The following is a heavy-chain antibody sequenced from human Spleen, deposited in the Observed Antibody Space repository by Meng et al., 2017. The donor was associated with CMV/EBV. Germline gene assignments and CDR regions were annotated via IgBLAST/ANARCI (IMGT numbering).Heavy chain of an antibody. CDR1: Y. D-gene: IGHD2-15*01. V-gene: IGHV4-59*01. J-gene: IGHJ6*02. Sequence: YWSWIRQPPGKGLEWIGYIYYSGSTNYNPSLKSRVSISVDTSKNQFSLKLSSVTAADTAVYYCARDREGYCSGGACSTYYYYYGMDVWGQGTTVTVSS. CDR3: ARDREGYCSGGACSTYYYYYGMDV. CDR2: IYYSGST.